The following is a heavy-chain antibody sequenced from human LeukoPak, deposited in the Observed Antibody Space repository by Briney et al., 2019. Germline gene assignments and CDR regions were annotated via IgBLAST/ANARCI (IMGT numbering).Heavy chain of an antibody. V-gene: IGHV3-48*03. CDR2: ISSSGSTI. J-gene: IGHJ6*04. Sequence: GGSLRLSCAASGFTFDDYGMSWVRQAPGKGREGGSYISSSGSTIYYADSVKGRFTISRDNAKNSLYLQMNSLRAEDTAVYYCAELGITMIGGVWGKGTTVTISS. CDR3: AELGITMIGGV. D-gene: IGHD3-10*02. CDR1: GFTFDDYG.